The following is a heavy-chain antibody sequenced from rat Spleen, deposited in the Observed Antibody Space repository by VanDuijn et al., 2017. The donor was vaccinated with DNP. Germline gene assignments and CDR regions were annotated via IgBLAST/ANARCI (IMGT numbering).Heavy chain of an antibody. CDR1: GSSLSNFG. CDR2: ISYDGGST. D-gene: IGHD1-9*01. CDR3: ATPAYYAYKGDF. J-gene: IGHJ2*01. V-gene: IGHV5-19*01. Sequence: VQLRESGPGLVQPSQILSLTCTVSGSSLSNFGINWVRQPPGKGLEWVASISYDGGSTYYRDSVKGRFTISRDNAKSTLYLQMDSLRSEDTATYCCATPAYYAYKGDFWGQGVMVAVSS.